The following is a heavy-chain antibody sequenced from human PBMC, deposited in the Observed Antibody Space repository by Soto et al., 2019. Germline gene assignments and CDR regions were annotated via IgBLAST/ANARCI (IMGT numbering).Heavy chain of an antibody. CDR3: AKGLINGRWYAED. CDR1: GFTFRSCV. CDR2: IPVAGTGT. Sequence: EVHLLESGGGLVHPGESLRLSCGASGFTFRSCVRTWVRRAPGKEWEWVSLIPVAGTGTYYADSVKGRFTISRDNSKNTMYLQMNNLRAEDTGVYYCAKGLINGRWYAEDWGQGTLVTVSS. J-gene: IGHJ4*02. D-gene: IGHD6-13*01. V-gene: IGHV3-23*01.